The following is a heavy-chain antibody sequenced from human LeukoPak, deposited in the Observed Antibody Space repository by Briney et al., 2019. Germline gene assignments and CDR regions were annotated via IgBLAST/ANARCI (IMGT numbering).Heavy chain of an antibody. CDR1: GFTFDDYA. Sequence: GGSLRLSCAASGFTFDDYAMHWVRQAPGKGLEWVSLISWDGGSTYYADSVKGRFTISRDNSKNSLYLQMNSLRAEDTALYYCAKTRPVRISLYYFDYWGQGTLVTVSS. J-gene: IGHJ4*02. D-gene: IGHD3-16*01. CDR3: AKTRPVRISLYYFDY. V-gene: IGHV3-43D*03. CDR2: ISWDGGST.